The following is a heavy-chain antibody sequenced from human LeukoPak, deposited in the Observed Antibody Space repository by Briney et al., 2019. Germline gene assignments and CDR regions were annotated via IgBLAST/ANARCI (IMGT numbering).Heavy chain of an antibody. V-gene: IGHV3-48*01. J-gene: IGHJ5*02. CDR3: ARETQNIVVPASLEGWETGNWFDP. CDR2: ITSTSNTL. D-gene: IGHD2-2*01. Sequence: GGSLRLSGAASEFTFSNYNMNWVRQAPGKGLEWVSYITSTSNTLYYADSVKGRFTISRDNAKNSLYLQMNSLRAEDTAVYYCARETQNIVVPASLEGWETGNWFDPWGQGTLVTVSS. CDR1: EFTFSNYN.